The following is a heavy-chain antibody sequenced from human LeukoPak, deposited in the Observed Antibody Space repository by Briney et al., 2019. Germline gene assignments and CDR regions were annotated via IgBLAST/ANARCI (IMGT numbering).Heavy chain of an antibody. Sequence: PGGSLRLSCAASGFTFSDYYMSCVRQAPGGGLKLVLVIYSGGSTYYADSVKGRFTISRDNSKNTLFLQMNSLRAGDTAVYYCARGTVTMVDYWGQGTLVTVSS. J-gene: IGHJ4*02. CDR1: GFTFSDYY. CDR3: ARGTVTMVDY. V-gene: IGHV3-66*01. D-gene: IGHD3-10*01. CDR2: IYSGGST.